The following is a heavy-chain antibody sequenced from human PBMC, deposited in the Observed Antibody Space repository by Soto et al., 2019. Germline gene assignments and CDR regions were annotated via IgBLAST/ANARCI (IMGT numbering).Heavy chain of an antibody. Sequence: PSETLSLTCTVSVDSITTYYWSWIRQPAGKGLEWIGRIDASGNTNYNPSLNSRVTMSIDTSKKQFSLKLTSVTAADTAIYYCARYSNNWFQTEGMDVWGQGTTGTVPQ. D-gene: IGHD6-13*01. CDR3: ARYSNNWFQTEGMDV. V-gene: IGHV4-4*07. J-gene: IGHJ6*01. CDR1: VDSITTYY. CDR2: IDASGNT.